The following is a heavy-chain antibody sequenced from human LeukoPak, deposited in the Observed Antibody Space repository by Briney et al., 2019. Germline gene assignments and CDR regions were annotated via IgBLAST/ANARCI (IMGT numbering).Heavy chain of an antibody. J-gene: IGHJ3*02. CDR2: ISGSGGST. Sequence: GSLLLSCAASGFTFSSYAMSWVRRAPGKGREWVSAISGSGGSTYYADSVKGRFTISRDNSKNTLYLQMNSLRAEDTAVYYCAKVLVLLWFGDAFDIWGQGTMVTVSS. CDR1: GFTFSSYA. V-gene: IGHV3-23*01. CDR3: AKVLVLLWFGDAFDI. D-gene: IGHD3-10*01.